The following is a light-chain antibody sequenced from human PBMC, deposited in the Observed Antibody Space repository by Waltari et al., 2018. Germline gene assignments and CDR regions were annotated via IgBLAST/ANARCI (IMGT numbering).Light chain of an antibody. CDR2: DAS. CDR3: QQRRNWPLIT. V-gene: IGKV3-11*01. J-gene: IGKJ5*01. Sequence: EIVLTQSPATLSLSPGERATLSCRASQSVINYLAWYQQKPGQAPRLLIYDASNRATDIPARFSGSGSGTDFTLTISSLEPEDFAVYYCQQRRNWPLITFGQGTRLEIK. CDR1: QSVINY.